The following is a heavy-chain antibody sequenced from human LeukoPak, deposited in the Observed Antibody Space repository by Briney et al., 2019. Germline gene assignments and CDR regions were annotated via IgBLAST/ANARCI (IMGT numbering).Heavy chain of an antibody. D-gene: IGHD5-24*01. CDR2: IYYSGST. Sequence: WETLSLTCTVSGGSISSYYSSWIRQPPGKGLEWIGYIYYSGSTDYNPSLRSRVTMSVDTSKNQFSLKLNSVTAADTAVYYCARGDGIWGQGTMVTVSS. V-gene: IGHV4-59*01. J-gene: IGHJ3*02. CDR1: GGSISSYY. CDR3: ARGDGI.